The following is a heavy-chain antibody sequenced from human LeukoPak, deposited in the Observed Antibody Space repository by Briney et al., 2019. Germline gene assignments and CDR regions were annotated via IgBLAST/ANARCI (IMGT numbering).Heavy chain of an antibody. CDR2: IKQDGSEE. Sequence: QPGGSLRLPCAASGFTFSHYWMAWVRQAPGKGLEWVANIKQDGSEEYYVDSVKGRFTISRDNAKNSLYLQMNSLRAEDTAVYSCARSRYYFDYWGQGALVTVSS. CDR3: ARSRYYFDY. V-gene: IGHV3-7*01. J-gene: IGHJ4*02. CDR1: GFTFSHYW.